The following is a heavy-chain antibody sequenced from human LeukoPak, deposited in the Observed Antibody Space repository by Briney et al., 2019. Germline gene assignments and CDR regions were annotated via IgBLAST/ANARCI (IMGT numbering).Heavy chain of an antibody. Sequence: SETLSLTCTVSGGSISSSSYYWGWIRQPPGKGLEWIGYIYYSGSTNYNPSLKSRVTISVDTSKNQFSLKLSSVTAADTAVYYCARAGRWLQFYGIDYWGQGTLVTVSS. J-gene: IGHJ4*02. V-gene: IGHV4-61*05. CDR3: ARAGRWLQFYGIDY. D-gene: IGHD5-24*01. CDR1: GGSISSSSYY. CDR2: IYYSGST.